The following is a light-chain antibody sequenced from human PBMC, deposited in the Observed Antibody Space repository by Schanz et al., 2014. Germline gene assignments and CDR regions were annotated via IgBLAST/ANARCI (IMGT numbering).Light chain of an antibody. Sequence: DIVMTQSPDSLPVSLGERATINCKSSQSVLYTSDSKNYLAWYQHKPGQPPKLLISWASTRESGVPDRFTGSGSGTDFSLTISSLQAEDVAVYYCQQYSSTPFAFGGGTRVEIK. V-gene: IGKV4-1*01. CDR3: QQYSSTPFA. CDR1: QSVLYTSDSKNY. J-gene: IGKJ4*01. CDR2: WAS.